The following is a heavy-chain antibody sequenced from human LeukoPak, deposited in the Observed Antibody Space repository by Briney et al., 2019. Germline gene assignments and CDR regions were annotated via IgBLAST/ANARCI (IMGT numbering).Heavy chain of an antibody. V-gene: IGHV4-39*01. CDR3: ARLYSSGWPYYYYYYMDV. Sequence: AETLSLTCTVSGGSIISRSYYWGWIRQPPGKGLEWIGRIYYSGITYYNPSLKSRVTISVDTSKNQFSLKLSSVTAADTAVYYCARLYSSGWPYYYYYYMDVWGKGTTVTVSS. D-gene: IGHD6-19*01. J-gene: IGHJ6*03. CDR1: GGSIISRSYY. CDR2: IYYSGIT.